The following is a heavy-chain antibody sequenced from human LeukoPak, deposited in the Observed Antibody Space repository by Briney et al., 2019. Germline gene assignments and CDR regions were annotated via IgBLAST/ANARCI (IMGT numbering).Heavy chain of an antibody. CDR1: GYRFTNYW. J-gene: IGHJ4*02. CDR2: IWPSDSDT. Sequence: AGESLKISCKGSGYRFTNYWISWVRQMPGKGLEWMGLIWPSDSDTRYSPSFQGQVTISADKSINTAYLQWSSLEASDTAMYYCARHRLLTTALDYWGQGTLVTVSS. CDR3: ARHRLLTTALDY. D-gene: IGHD4-17*01. V-gene: IGHV5-51*01.